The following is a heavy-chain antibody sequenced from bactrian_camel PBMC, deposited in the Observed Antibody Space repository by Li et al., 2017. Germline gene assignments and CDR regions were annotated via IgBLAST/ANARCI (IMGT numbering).Heavy chain of an antibody. Sequence: VQLVESGGGSVQTGGSLTLSCGASQMYGSHCMGWYRQAPGRELEGVATIDSDGSTSYADSVKGRFTISKDNAKNTLYLQMNSLKPEDTAMYYCAADGPWCGGARSEGPGTQVTVS. J-gene: IGHJ4*01. CDR2: IDSDGST. V-gene: IGHV3S53*01. CDR1: QMYGSHC. D-gene: IGHD7*01.